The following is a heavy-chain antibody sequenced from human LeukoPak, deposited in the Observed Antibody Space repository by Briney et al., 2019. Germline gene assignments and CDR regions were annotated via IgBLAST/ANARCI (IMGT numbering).Heavy chain of an antibody. J-gene: IGHJ4*02. CDR3: ARIRTVTTSQRFFDY. V-gene: IGHV3-15*01. Sequence: PGGSLRLSCAASGFTFSNAWMSWVRQAPGEGLEWVGRIKSKTDGGATDYAAPVKGRFTISRDDSKNTLYLQMNSLKTEDTAVYYCARIRTVTTSQRFFDYWGQGTLVTVSA. CDR1: GFTFSNAW. D-gene: IGHD4-17*01. CDR2: IKSKTDGGAT.